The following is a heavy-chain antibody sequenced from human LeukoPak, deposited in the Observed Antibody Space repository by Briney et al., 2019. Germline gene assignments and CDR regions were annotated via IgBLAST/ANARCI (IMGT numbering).Heavy chain of an antibody. D-gene: IGHD4-11*01. CDR3: ARLSVRTYSNYVRRGWFDP. Sequence: GESLKISCKGSGYKFNTYWIGWVRQMPGKGLEWMGIIYPGDSDITYSPSFQGQVALSADKSITTAYLEWSSLKASDTAMYYCARLSVRTYSNYVRRGWFDPWGQGTLVTVSS. J-gene: IGHJ5*02. V-gene: IGHV5-51*01. CDR1: GYKFNTYW. CDR2: IYPGDSDI.